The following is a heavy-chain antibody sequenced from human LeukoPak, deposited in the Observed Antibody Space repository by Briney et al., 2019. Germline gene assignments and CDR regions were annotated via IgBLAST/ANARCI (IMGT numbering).Heavy chain of an antibody. CDR2: ISGSGGST. CDR1: GFTFSSYA. J-gene: IGHJ4*02. Sequence: PGGSLRLSCAASGFTFSSYAMSWVRQAPGKGLEWVSAISGSGGSTYYADSVKGRFTISRDNAKNSLYLQMNSLRDEDAAVYYCASPESVGYWGQGTLVTVSS. V-gene: IGHV3-23*01. CDR3: ASPESVGY.